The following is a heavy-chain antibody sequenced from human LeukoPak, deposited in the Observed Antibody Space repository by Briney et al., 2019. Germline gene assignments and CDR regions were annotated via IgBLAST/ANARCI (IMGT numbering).Heavy chain of an antibody. Sequence: ASVKVSCKASGYTFTGYYMHWVRQAPGQGLEWMGWINPNSGGTNYAQKFQGRVTMTRDTPISTAYMELSRLRSDDTAVYYCASPGFVSGSYTFDYWGQGTLVTVSS. D-gene: IGHD1-26*01. CDR3: ASPGFVSGSYTFDY. J-gene: IGHJ4*02. CDR2: INPNSGGT. V-gene: IGHV1-2*02. CDR1: GYTFTGYY.